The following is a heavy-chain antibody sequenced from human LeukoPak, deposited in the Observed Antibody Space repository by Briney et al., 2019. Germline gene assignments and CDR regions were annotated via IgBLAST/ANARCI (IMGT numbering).Heavy chain of an antibody. J-gene: IGHJ4*02. D-gene: IGHD3-10*01. CDR3: GRDVVLGSGSVDY. V-gene: IGHV3-74*01. CDR2: IRGDGGDT. Sequence: GGSPRLSCAASGFTFTNHWMHWVRQAPGKGLVWVSRIRGDGGDTSYADSVKGRFTISRDNAKNTLYLQMDSLGAEDTAVYYCGRDVVLGSGSVDYWGQGTLVTVSS. CDR1: GFTFTNHW.